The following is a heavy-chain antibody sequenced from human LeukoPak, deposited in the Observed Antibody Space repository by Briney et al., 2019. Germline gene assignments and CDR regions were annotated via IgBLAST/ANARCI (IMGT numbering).Heavy chain of an antibody. CDR3: TTEVLEGATDGTFDI. D-gene: IGHD1-26*01. Sequence: GGSLRLSCAASGFTFSSYSVNWVRQAPGKGLEWVSSISSSSSYIYYADSVKGRFTISRDNAKNSLYLQMNSLKTEDTAVYYCTTEVLEGATDGTFDIWGQGTMVTVSS. V-gene: IGHV3-21*03. CDR1: GFTFSSYS. J-gene: IGHJ3*02. CDR2: ISSSSSYI.